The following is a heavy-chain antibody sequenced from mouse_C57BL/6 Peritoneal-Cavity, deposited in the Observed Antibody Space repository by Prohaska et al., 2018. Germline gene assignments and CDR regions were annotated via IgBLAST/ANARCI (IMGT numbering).Heavy chain of an antibody. J-gene: IGHJ4*01. CDR2: INPDCRKI. CDR3: ARILGDY. Sequence: EVKLLQSGGGLVQPGGSLKLSCAASGIDFSRYWMSWVRRAPGKGLEWIGEINPDCRKINYAPSLKDKFIIFRDKAKNTRDLQMSKVRSEDTALYYCARILGDYLGQGTSVTVSS. CDR1: GIDFSRYW. V-gene: IGHV4-1*01.